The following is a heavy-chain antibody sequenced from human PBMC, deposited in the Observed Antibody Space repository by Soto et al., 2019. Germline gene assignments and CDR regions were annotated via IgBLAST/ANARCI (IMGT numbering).Heavy chain of an antibody. CDR3: ARGSRYSGSSLFDY. CDR1: EFTFSNYW. CDR2: INSDGSST. D-gene: IGHD6-6*01. V-gene: IGHV3-74*01. Sequence: EVQLVESWGGLVQPGGSLRLSCAASEFTFSNYWMHWVRQVPGKGLVWVSRINSDGSSTTYADSVKGRFTISRDNAKDTLYLQMNSLRAEDTAIYYCARGSRYSGSSLFDYWGQGTLVTVSS. J-gene: IGHJ4*02.